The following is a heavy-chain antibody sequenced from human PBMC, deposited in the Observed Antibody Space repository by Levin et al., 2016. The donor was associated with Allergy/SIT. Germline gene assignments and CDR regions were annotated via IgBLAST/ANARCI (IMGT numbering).Heavy chain of an antibody. CDR2: FDPEDGET. D-gene: IGHD1-1*01. Sequence: WVRQAPGQGLEWMGGFDPEDGETIYAQKFQGRVTMTEDTSTDTAYMELSSLRSEDTAVYYCATLFGATGTTRVWWFDPWGQGTLVTVSS. J-gene: IGHJ5*02. CDR3: ATLFGATGTTRVWWFDP. V-gene: IGHV1-24*01.